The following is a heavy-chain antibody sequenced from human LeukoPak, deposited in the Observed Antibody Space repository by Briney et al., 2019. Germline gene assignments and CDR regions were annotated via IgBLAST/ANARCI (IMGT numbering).Heavy chain of an antibody. D-gene: IGHD2-8*01. V-gene: IGHV4-39*01. J-gene: IGHJ4*01. CDR2: VHYSGIT. Sequence: SETLSVTRTVSGGSFSSSSYYWGWIRQPPGKGLEWFVNVHYSGITYYNPALKSRVTISEDTSKNQFSLELSSVTAADAAVYYFSIGASNVLVVYGFNDWGDGTLLSLPS. CDR1: GGSFSSSSYY. CDR3: SIGASNVLVVYGFND.